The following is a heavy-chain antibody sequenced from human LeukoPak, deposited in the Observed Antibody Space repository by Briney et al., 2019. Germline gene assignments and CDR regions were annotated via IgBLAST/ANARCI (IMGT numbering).Heavy chain of an antibody. CDR3: AARGGSGSDWAPLDC. Sequence: GGSLRLSCAASGFSVNSNYMSWVRQAPGKGLEWVSVIYSGGSTYYADSVKGRFTISRDTSKNTLYLRMNSLRAEDTAVYYCAARGGSGSDWAPLDCWGQGTLVTVSS. V-gene: IGHV3-53*01. CDR2: IYSGGST. J-gene: IGHJ4*02. D-gene: IGHD6-25*01. CDR1: GFSVNSNY.